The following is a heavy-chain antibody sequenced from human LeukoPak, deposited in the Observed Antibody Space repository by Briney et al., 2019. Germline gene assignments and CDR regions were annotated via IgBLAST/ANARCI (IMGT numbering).Heavy chain of an antibody. J-gene: IGHJ5*02. CDR1: GYIFTSYG. D-gene: IGHD3-22*01. V-gene: IGHV1-18*01. CDR2: ISGYNGNT. CDR3: ARESGHDDSTCYYYT. Sequence: ASVKVSCKASGYIFTSYGISWVRQAPGQGLEWMGWISGYNGNTKYAQKFQGRVDMTTDTSTSTAYMELRSLRSDDTAVYYCARESGHDDSTCYYYTWGRGTLVSVSS.